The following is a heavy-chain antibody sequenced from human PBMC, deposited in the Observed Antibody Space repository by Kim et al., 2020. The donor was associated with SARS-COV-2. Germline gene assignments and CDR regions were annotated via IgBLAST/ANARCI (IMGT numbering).Heavy chain of an antibody. J-gene: IGHJ6*02. CDR2: ISAYNGNT. CDR3: ARDFMYYDILTGYYSGLLYYYGMDV. Sequence: ASVKVSCKASGYTFTSYGISWVRQAPGQGLEWMGWISAYNGNTNYAQKLQGRVTMTTDTSTSTAYMELRSLRSDDTAVYYCARDFMYYDILTGYYSGLLYYYGMDVWGQGTTVTVSS. V-gene: IGHV1-18*01. CDR1: GYTFTSYG. D-gene: IGHD3-9*01.